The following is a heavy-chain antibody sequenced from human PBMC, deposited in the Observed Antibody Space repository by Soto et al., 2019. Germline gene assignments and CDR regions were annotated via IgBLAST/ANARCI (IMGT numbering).Heavy chain of an antibody. D-gene: IGHD2-21*01. CDR1: GGSISSYY. CDR3: ARVQRGGDFYMDV. J-gene: IGHJ6*03. V-gene: IGHV4-59*01. Sequence: SETLSLTYTVSGGSISSYYWSWIRQPPGKGLEWIGYIYYSGSTNYNPSLKSRVTISVDTSKNQFSLKLSSVTAADTAVYYCARVQRGGDFYMDVWGKGTTVTVSS. CDR2: IYYSGST.